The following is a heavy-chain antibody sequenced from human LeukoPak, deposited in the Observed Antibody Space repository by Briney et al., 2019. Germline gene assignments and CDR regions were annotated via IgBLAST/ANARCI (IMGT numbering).Heavy chain of an antibody. CDR3: ARDLLSSGSGFDP. CDR2: ISWDGGST. CDR1: GFTFDDYA. Sequence: PGGSLRLSCAASGFTFDDYAMHWVRQAPGKGLEWVSLISWDGGSTYYADSVKGRFTISRDNSKNSLYLQMNSPRAEDTALYYCARDLLSSGSGFDPWGQGTLVTVSS. V-gene: IGHV3-43D*04. D-gene: IGHD3-10*01. J-gene: IGHJ5*02.